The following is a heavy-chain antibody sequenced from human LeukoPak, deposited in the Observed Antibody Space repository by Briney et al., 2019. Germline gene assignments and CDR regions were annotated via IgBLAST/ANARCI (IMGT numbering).Heavy chain of an antibody. Sequence: PSETLALTGTVSGGSISSYYWSWIRQPPGKGLEWIGYIYYSGSTNYNPSLKSRVTISVDTSKNQFSLKLSSVTAADTAVYYCASLGYSSSWSDNWFDPWGQGTLVTVSS. J-gene: IGHJ5*02. CDR2: IYYSGST. D-gene: IGHD6-13*01. CDR3: ASLGYSSSWSDNWFDP. CDR1: GGSISSYY. V-gene: IGHV4-59*01.